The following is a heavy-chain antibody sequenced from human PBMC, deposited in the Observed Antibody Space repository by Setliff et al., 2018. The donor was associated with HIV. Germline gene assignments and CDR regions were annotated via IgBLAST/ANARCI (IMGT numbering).Heavy chain of an antibody. CDR1: GMSVSGYY. D-gene: IGHD1-26*01. CDR3: ARDHELGAFDL. J-gene: IGHJ3*01. CDR2: IYHTGTT. Sequence: QTLSLTCRVSGMSVSGYYWSWIRQSPGKGLEWIGYIYHTGTTSYNPSLKSRVTIQIDRSNNHFSLNLRSATTADTAVYFCARDHELGAFDLWGQGTMVTVSS. V-gene: IGHV4-59*02.